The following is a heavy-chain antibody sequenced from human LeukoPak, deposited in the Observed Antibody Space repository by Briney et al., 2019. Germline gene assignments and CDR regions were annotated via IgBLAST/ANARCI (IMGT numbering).Heavy chain of an antibody. J-gene: IGHJ6*03. Sequence: SETLSLTCTVSGGSISSSSYYWSWIRQPPGKGLEWIGEINHSGSTNYNPSLKSRVTISVDTSKNQFSLKLSSVTAADTAVYYCARDRLKVQRITMIVVVNYYYYYYMDVWGKGTTVTVSS. D-gene: IGHD3-22*01. V-gene: IGHV4-39*07. CDR3: ARDRLKVQRITMIVVVNYYYYYYMDV. CDR2: INHSGST. CDR1: GGSISSSSYY.